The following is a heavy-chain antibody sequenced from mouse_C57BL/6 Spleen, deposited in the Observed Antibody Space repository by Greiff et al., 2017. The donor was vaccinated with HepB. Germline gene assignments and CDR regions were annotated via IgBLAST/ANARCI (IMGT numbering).Heavy chain of an antibody. D-gene: IGHD1-1*01. J-gene: IGHJ1*03. Sequence: QVQLKESGAELARPGASVKLSCKASGYTFTSYGISWVKQRTGQGLEWIGEIYPRSGNTYYNEKFKGKATLTADKSSSTAYMELRSLTSEDSAVYFCARSYYGSSYPYFDVWGTGTTVTVSS. V-gene: IGHV1-81*01. CDR1: GYTFTSYG. CDR3: ARSYYGSSYPYFDV. CDR2: IYPRSGNT.